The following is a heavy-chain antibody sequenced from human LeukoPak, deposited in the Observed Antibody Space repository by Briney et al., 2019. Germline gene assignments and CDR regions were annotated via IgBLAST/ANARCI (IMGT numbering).Heavy chain of an antibody. D-gene: IGHD6-13*01. V-gene: IGHV3-30*04. CDR3: AREFAKGIAYYFDY. Sequence: PGRSLRLSCAASGFTFSSYAMHWVRQAPGKGLEWVAVISYDGSNKYYADSVKGRFTTSRDNSKNTLYLQMNSLRAEDTAVYYCAREFAKGIAYYFDYWGQGTLVTVSS. J-gene: IGHJ4*02. CDR2: ISYDGSNK. CDR1: GFTFSSYA.